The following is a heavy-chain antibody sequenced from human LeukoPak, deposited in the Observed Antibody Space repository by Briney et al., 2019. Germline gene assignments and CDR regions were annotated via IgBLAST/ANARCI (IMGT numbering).Heavy chain of an antibody. CDR3: AKGDGDYMYYFDY. D-gene: IGHD4-17*01. Sequence: PGGSLRLSCAASGFTFSSYAMSWVRQAPGKGLEWVSAISGSGGSTYYADSGKGRFTICRDNSKNTLYLQMNSLRAEDTAVYYCAKGDGDYMYYFDYWGQGTLVTVSS. CDR2: ISGSGGST. J-gene: IGHJ4*02. CDR1: GFTFSSYA. V-gene: IGHV3-23*01.